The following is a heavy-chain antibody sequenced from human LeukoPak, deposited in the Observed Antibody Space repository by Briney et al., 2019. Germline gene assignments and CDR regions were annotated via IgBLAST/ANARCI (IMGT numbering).Heavy chain of an antibody. CDR2: ISYDGSNE. Sequence: GGSLRLSCAASGFTFNNFAMHWVRQAPGKGLEWVTIISYDGSNEYYADSVKGRFTISRDNSKNTLYLQMNSLRAEDTAIYYCAKDLIPTYYYGSGSYYRGDYFDYWGQGTLVTVSS. D-gene: IGHD3-10*01. V-gene: IGHV3-30*04. CDR3: AKDLIPTYYYGSGSYYRGDYFDY. J-gene: IGHJ4*02. CDR1: GFTFNNFA.